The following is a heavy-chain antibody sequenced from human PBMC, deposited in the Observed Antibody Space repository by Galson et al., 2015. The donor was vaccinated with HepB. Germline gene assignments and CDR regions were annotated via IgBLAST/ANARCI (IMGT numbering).Heavy chain of an antibody. CDR2: IKSKIDGGTT. CDR3: STDPPVVGATTGHY. J-gene: IGHJ4*02. Sequence: SLRLSCAASGFTFSNAWMNWVRQAPGKGLEWVGRIKSKIDGGTTDYAAPVKERFAISREDSKNTLYLQMNSLKTEDTAVYYCSTDPPVVGATTGHYWGQGTLVTVSS. CDR1: GFTFSNAW. V-gene: IGHV3-15*01. D-gene: IGHD1-26*01.